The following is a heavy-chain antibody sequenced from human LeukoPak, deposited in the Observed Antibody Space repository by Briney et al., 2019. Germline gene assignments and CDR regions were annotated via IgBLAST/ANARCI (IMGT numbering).Heavy chain of an antibody. CDR2: IVPIFDRP. D-gene: IGHD1-26*01. CDR3: ARDAQWELRAFDV. Sequence: SVKVSCKTIGGRFKSYGFSWVRQAPGQGLEWMGGIVPIFDRPNYAQKFEGRVTITADKSTNTTYMEISSLTSDDTAVDYCARDAQWELRAFDVWGRGTMVIVSS. J-gene: IGHJ3*01. CDR1: GGRFKSYG. V-gene: IGHV1-69*06.